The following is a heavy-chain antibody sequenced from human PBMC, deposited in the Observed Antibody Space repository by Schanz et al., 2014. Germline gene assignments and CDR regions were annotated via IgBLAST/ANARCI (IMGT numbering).Heavy chain of an antibody. Sequence: EVQLVESGGGLVQPGGSLRLSCAAPGFTLSNYAMHWVRQTPDKGLEWVSGLSANGDSTFYSSSVKGRFIISRDISKNTLYLQMGSLRAEDVAVYYCARKSLVSAHYDSWGQGTLVTVSS. V-gene: IGHV3-64*01. CDR1: GFTLSNYA. J-gene: IGHJ4*02. D-gene: IGHD2-21*01. CDR3: ARKSLVSAHYDS. CDR2: LSANGDST.